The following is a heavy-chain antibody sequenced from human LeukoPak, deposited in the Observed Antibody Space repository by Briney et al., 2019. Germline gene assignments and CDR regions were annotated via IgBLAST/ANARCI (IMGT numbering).Heavy chain of an antibody. Sequence: SETLSLTCTVSGGSISSGSCYWSWIRQPAGKGLEWIGRIYTSGSTNYNPSLKSRVTISVDTSKNQFSLKLGSVTAADTAVYYCAREKWELGAYFDYWGQGTLVTVSS. J-gene: IGHJ4*02. CDR3: AREKWELGAYFDY. D-gene: IGHD1-26*01. V-gene: IGHV4-61*02. CDR2: IYTSGST. CDR1: GGSISSGSCY.